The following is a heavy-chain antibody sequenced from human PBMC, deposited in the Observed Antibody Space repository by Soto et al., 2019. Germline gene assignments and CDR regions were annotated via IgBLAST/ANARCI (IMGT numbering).Heavy chain of an antibody. CDR2: IYYSGST. CDR1: GGSISSVGYY. V-gene: IGHV4-31*03. J-gene: IGHJ4*02. Sequence: SETLSLTXTVSGGSISSVGYYWSWIRQHPGKGLEWIGYIYYSGSTYYNPSLKSRVTISVDTSKNQFSLKLSSVTAADTAVYYCARSGYSYGPNPLLYWGQGTLVTVSS. D-gene: IGHD5-18*01. CDR3: ARSGYSYGPNPLLY.